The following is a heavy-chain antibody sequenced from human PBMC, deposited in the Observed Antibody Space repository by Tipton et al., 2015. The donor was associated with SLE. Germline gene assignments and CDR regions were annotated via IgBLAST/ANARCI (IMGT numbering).Heavy chain of an antibody. J-gene: IGHJ5*02. Sequence: SLRLSCVASGFTFSSYAMHWVRQAPGKGLEWVAVVSYDENRKYYAASVKGRFTVSRDNSKNTVYLQMNSLRPEDTAVYYCARDRRGDFSPNGFDPWGQGTLVTVSS. V-gene: IGHV3-30-3*01. CDR3: ARDRRGDFSPNGFDP. CDR1: GFTFSSYA. D-gene: IGHD3-3*01. CDR2: VSYDENRK.